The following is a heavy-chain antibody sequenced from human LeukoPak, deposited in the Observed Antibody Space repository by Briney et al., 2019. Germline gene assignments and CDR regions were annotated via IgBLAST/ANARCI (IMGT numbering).Heavy chain of an antibody. CDR3: AREGRVDSAVVLFDY. D-gene: IGHD5-18*01. V-gene: IGHV3-30*03. J-gene: IGHJ4*02. Sequence: PGGSLRLSCAASGFTFTSYGMHWVRQAPGKGLEWVALITYDGYYKYYSDSVKGRFTISSDNSKNTLYLQMNSLRADDTAVYYCAREGRVDSAVVLFDYWGQGTLVTVSS. CDR1: GFTFTSYG. CDR2: ITYDGYYK.